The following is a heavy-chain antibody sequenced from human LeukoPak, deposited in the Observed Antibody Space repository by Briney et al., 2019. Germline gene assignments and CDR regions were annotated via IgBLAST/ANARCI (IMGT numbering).Heavy chain of an antibody. Sequence: PGRSLRLSCAASGFTFSSYGMHWVRQAPGKGLEWVAVISYDGSNKYYANSVKGRFTISRDNSKNTLYLQMNSLRAEDTAVYYCARVSDGEDYYGMDVWGQGTTVTVSS. V-gene: IGHV3-30*03. D-gene: IGHD2-8*02. J-gene: IGHJ6*02. CDR2: ISYDGSNK. CDR3: ARVSDGEDYYGMDV. CDR1: GFTFSSYG.